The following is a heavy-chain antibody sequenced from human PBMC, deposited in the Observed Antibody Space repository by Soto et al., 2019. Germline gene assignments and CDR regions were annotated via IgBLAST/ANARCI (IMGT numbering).Heavy chain of an antibody. CDR3: AKGADSSGYYNFDY. J-gene: IGHJ4*01. Sequence: GGSLRLSCAASGFTFSSYGMHWVRQAPGKGLEWVAVISYDGSNKYYADSVKGRFTISRDNSKNTLYLQMNSLRAEDTAVYYCAKGADSSGYYNFDYWGHGT. CDR2: ISYDGSNK. D-gene: IGHD3-22*01. CDR1: GFTFSSYG. V-gene: IGHV3-30*18.